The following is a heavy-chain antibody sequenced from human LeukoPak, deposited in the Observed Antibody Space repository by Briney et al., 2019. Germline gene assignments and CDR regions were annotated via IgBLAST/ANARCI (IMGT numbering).Heavy chain of an antibody. CDR3: ARRLTQYDCFDP. Sequence: SQTLSLTCAISGDSVSSNSVTWNWIRQSPSRGLEWLGRTYYRSARYNDYAVSVRGRITVNPDTSKNQFSLHLNSVTPEDTAVYYCARRLTQYDCFDPWGQGILVTVSS. D-gene: IGHD2-2*01. CDR2: TYYRSARYN. CDR1: GDSVSSNSVT. J-gene: IGHJ5*02. V-gene: IGHV6-1*01.